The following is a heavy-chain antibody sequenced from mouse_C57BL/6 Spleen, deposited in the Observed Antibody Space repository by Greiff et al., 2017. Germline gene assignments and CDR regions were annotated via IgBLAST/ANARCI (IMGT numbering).Heavy chain of an antibody. CDR3: ARDYYGSSYEDYAMDY. D-gene: IGHD1-1*01. Sequence: ESGPGLVKPSQSLSLTCSVTGYSITSGYYWNWIRQFPGNKLEWMGYISYDGSNNYNPSLKNRISITRDTSKNQFFLKLNSVTTEDTATYYCARDYYGSSYEDYAMDYWGQGTSVTVSS. V-gene: IGHV3-6*01. J-gene: IGHJ4*01. CDR2: ISYDGSN. CDR1: GYSITSGYY.